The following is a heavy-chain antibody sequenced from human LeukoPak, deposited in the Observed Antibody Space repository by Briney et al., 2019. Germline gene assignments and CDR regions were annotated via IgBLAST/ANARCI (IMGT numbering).Heavy chain of an antibody. J-gene: IGHJ4*02. CDR2: IHPDGETT. CDR1: GYAITSHF. D-gene: IGHD6-25*01. Sequence: ASVKVSCKTSGYAITSHFMLWVRQAPGQGLEWVGTIHPDGETTTYGQKFQGRVTMTCDTSTSTVYMDLSSLRSEDTAVYYCAREAIAAGKNFDYWGQGTQVTVSS. V-gene: IGHV1-46*01. CDR3: AREAIAAGKNFDY.